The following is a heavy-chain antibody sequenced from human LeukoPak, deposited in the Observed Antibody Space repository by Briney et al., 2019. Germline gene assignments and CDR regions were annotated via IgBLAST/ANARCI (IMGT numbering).Heavy chain of an antibody. CDR3: SRRRCSGGVCYFDY. Sequence: PGGSLRPSCATSGFTFIDYAMSWVRQAPGKGLQWVGFIRSKAHGGTTECAASVKGRFTISRDDSKGIAYLQMNSLKTEDTAVYYCSRRRCSGGVCYFDYWGQGTLVTVSS. D-gene: IGHD2-15*01. CDR1: GFTFIDYA. CDR2: IRSKAHGGTT. V-gene: IGHV3-49*04. J-gene: IGHJ4*02.